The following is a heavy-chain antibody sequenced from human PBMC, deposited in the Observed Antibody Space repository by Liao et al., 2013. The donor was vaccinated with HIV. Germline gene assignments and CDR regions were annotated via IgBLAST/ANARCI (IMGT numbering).Heavy chain of an antibody. V-gene: IGHV4-59*12. CDR2: IYYSGST. Sequence: QVQLQQWGAGLLKPSETLSLTCTVSGDSISRYYWSWIRQPPGKGLEWIGYIYYSGSTYYNPSLKSRVTISVDTSKNQFSLKLSSVTAADTAVYYCARVITIFGVVTGPYYMDVWGKGTTVTVSS. CDR3: ARVITIFGVVTGPYYMDV. CDR1: GDSISRYY. J-gene: IGHJ6*03. D-gene: IGHD3-3*01.